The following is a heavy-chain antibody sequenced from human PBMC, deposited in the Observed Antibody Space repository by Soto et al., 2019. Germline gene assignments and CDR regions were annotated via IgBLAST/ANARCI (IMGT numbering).Heavy chain of an antibody. V-gene: IGHV4-30-4*01. J-gene: IGHJ5*02. D-gene: IGHD2-2*01. CDR2: LYYSGNT. CDR3: ARERPDGTRLDP. CDR1: GGSISSGDYY. Sequence: QVQLQESGPGLVKPSQTLSLTCTVSGGSISSGDYYWSWIRQPPGKGLEWIGYLYYSGNTYYSPSLKSRVTISVHTTKNQFSLKLSSVTAADTAVYYCARERPDGTRLDPWGQGTLVTVSS.